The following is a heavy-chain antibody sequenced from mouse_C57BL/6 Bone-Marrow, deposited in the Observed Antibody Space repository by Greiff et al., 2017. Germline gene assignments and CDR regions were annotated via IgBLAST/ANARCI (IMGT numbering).Heavy chain of an antibody. D-gene: IGHD2-3*01. J-gene: IGHJ4*01. V-gene: IGHV1-72*01. CDR2: IDPNGGGT. CDR3: AMTHDDIRGAMDY. Sequence: VQLQQPGPELVKPGASVKLSCKASGYTFTSSWMPWVKQRPGRGLEWIGRIDPNGGGTKYNEKFKGKATLTADKPSSAAYMQLSSLTSEYSAVXCGAMTHDDIRGAMDYWGQGTSVTVSS. CDR1: GYTFTSSW.